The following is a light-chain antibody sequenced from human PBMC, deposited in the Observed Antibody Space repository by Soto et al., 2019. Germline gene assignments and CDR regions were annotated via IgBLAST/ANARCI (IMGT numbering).Light chain of an antibody. CDR1: QSVSSN. J-gene: IGKJ5*01. CDR3: QQYNNWPPVT. Sequence: EIVMTQSPATLSVSPGERVTLSCRASQSVSSNLAWYKQKSGQAPRLLIYGASTRATGIPARFSGSGSGTEFTLTISSLQSEDFAIYDCQQYNNWPPVTFGQGTRLE. CDR2: GAS. V-gene: IGKV3-15*01.